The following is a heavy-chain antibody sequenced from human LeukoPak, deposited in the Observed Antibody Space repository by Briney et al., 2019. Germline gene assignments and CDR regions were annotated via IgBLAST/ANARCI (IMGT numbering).Heavy chain of an antibody. D-gene: IGHD6-19*01. CDR3: AREGAVALKYFDI. CDR1: GFSLTNNY. J-gene: IGHJ4*02. CDR2: MRPTDAYT. V-gene: IGHV1-46*01. Sequence: ASVKVSCKASGFSLTNNYMHWVRLGPGQGLEWIGYMRPTDAYTGFAPKFQGRVTVTRDTSTNTVYMELSSLRSDDTAVYYCAREGAVALKYFDIWGQGTLVTVSS.